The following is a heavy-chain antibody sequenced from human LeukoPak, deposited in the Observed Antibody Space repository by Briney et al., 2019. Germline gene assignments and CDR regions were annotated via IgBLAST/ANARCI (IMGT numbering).Heavy chain of an antibody. J-gene: IGHJ4*02. Sequence: GGSLRLSCAASGFTFSTYTFNWVRQAPGKGLEGLSYISSGGITIFYADSVKGRFTISRDNAKNSLYLHMNSLKAEDTAVYYCARDFDYGDYIDFWGQGTLVTVSS. CDR2: ISSGGITI. CDR1: GFTFSTYT. D-gene: IGHD4-17*01. CDR3: ARDFDYGDYIDF. V-gene: IGHV3-48*04.